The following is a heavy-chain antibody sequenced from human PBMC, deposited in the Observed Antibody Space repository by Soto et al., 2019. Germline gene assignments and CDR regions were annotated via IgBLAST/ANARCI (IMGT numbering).Heavy chain of an antibody. CDR1: GYTFSNYG. CDR2: VSAYNRNT. J-gene: IGHJ4*02. Sequence: GASVKVSCKASGYTFSNYGITWVRQAPGQGLEWMGWVSAYNRNTNYAQKFEDRVTMTTDTSTGTAYMELRSLRSDDTAVYYCARECLSAADYYDSSGYYYYDYWGQRTLVT. D-gene: IGHD3-22*01. CDR3: ARECLSAADYYDSSGYYYYDY. V-gene: IGHV1-18*04.